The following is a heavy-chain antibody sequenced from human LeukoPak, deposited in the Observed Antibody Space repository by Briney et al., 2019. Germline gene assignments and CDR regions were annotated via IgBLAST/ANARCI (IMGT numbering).Heavy chain of an antibody. CDR2: ISAYNRKT. J-gene: IGHJ4*02. CDR1: GYTFTNYG. Sequence: GASVKVSCKASGYTFTNYGISWVRQAPGQGLEWVGWISAYNRKTNYAQKLQGRVTMTTDTSTTTAHMELRSLRSDDTAVYYCARVLGFRPDTLKGSDYWGQGTLVTVSS. V-gene: IGHV1-18*01. CDR3: ARVLGFRPDTLKGSDY.